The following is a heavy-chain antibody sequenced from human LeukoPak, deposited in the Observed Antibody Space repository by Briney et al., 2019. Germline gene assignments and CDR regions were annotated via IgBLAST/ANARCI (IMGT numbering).Heavy chain of an antibody. D-gene: IGHD1-26*01. Sequence: QAGGSLRLSCAASGFTFSSYAMSWVRQAPGKGLEWVSAISGSGGSTYYADSVKGRFTISRDNSKNTLYLQMNSLRAEDTAVYYCAKDFRPGSAHQGAYGMDVWGQGTTVTVSS. J-gene: IGHJ6*02. CDR1: GFTFSSYA. CDR3: AKDFRPGSAHQGAYGMDV. V-gene: IGHV3-23*01. CDR2: ISGSGGST.